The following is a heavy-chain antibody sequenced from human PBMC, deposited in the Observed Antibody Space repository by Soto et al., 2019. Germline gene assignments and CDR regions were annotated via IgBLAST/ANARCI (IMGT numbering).Heavy chain of an antibody. CDR2: IDHSGST. J-gene: IGHJ4*02. D-gene: IGHD3-9*01. CDR3: ARGLLRYFDWSGPFDY. Sequence: ETLSLTCAVYGGSFSGYYWNWIRQPPGKGLEWIGEIDHSGSTNYNPSLKSRVTFSVDPSKNQLSLNLTSVTAADTAVYYCARGLLRYFDWSGPFDYWGQGSLVTVSS. CDR1: GGSFSGYY. V-gene: IGHV4-34*01.